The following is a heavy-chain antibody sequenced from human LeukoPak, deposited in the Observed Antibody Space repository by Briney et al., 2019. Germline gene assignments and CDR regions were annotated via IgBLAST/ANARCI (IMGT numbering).Heavy chain of an antibody. CDR3: ARAFAPFYVWGSYRPPDSFDY. Sequence: PGGSLRLSCAASGFTFSSYWMHWVRQAPGKGLVCVSRINSDGSSTSYADSVKGRFTISRDNAKNTLYLQMNSLRAEDTAVYYCARAFAPFYVWGSYRPPDSFDYWGQGTLVTVSS. D-gene: IGHD3-16*02. CDR2: INSDGSST. V-gene: IGHV3-74*01. J-gene: IGHJ4*02. CDR1: GFTFSSYW.